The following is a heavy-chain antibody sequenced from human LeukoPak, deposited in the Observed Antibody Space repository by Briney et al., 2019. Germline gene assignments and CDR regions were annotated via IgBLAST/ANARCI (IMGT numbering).Heavy chain of an antibody. D-gene: IGHD2-2*01. Sequence: SETLSLTCTVSGGSIISSSYYWGWIRQPPGKGLEWIGSIYYSGSTYYNPSLKSRVTISVDTSKNQFSLKLSSVTAADTAVYYCARERHGYCSSTSCYERVDYYYMDVWGKGTTVTVSS. CDR2: IYYSGST. J-gene: IGHJ6*03. V-gene: IGHV4-39*07. CDR3: ARERHGYCSSTSCYERVDYYYMDV. CDR1: GGSIISSSYY.